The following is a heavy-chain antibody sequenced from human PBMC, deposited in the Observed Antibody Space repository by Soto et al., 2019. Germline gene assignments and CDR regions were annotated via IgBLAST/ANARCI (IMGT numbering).Heavy chain of an antibody. CDR2: VYNSGST. D-gene: IGHD2-2*01. J-gene: IGHJ6*03. V-gene: IGHV4-59*01. CDR3: AREMGYCTTTSCHAGPLYYYMDV. Sequence: QVQLQESGPGLVKPSETLSLTCTVSGGSISSYHWSWIRQPPGKGLEWIGGVYNSGSTNYNPSLKNRVTISADTSKNHLSLSLSSVTAADTAVYFCAREMGYCTTTSCHAGPLYYYMDVWGKGTTVTVSS. CDR1: GGSISSYH.